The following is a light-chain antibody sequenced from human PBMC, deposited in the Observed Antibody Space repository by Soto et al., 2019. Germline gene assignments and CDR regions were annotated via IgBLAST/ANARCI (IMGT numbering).Light chain of an antibody. CDR1: QTVYSN. J-gene: IGKJ4*01. CDR3: QQYGHCPLT. V-gene: IGKV3-15*01. Sequence: EKVMTQSPAILPVSPGERATLSCRASQTVYSNLAWYQQRPGQAPRLLIFAASTRATGVPDRFSGSGSGREFTLTISSLQPEDFGFYYCQQYGHCPLTFGGGTKVEI. CDR2: AAS.